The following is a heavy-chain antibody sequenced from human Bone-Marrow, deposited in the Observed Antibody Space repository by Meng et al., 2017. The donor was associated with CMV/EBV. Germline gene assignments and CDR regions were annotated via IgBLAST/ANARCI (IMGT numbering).Heavy chain of an antibody. CDR1: GFIFSNYE. J-gene: IGHJ5*02. Sequence: GESLKISCAASGFIFSNYEMNWVRQAPGKGLEWVAVISYDGSNKYYADSVKGRFTISRDNSKNTLYLQMNSLRAEGTAVYYCAREGYSSSWPNWFDPWGQGTLVTGSS. CDR2: ISYDGSNK. V-gene: IGHV3-30-3*01. D-gene: IGHD6-13*01. CDR3: AREGYSSSWPNWFDP.